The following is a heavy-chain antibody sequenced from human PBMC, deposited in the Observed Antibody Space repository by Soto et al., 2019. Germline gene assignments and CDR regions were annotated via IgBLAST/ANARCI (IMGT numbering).Heavy chain of an antibody. Sequence: GGSLRLSCAASGFTFSSYSMNWVRQAPGKGLEWVSAIGGRGHSTYYADSVKGRSTISRDNSKNTLYLQMNSLRAEDTAVYYCAKCQGSGPAAMDVWGQGTTVTVSS. CDR1: GFTFSSYS. D-gene: IGHD3-10*01. CDR3: AKCQGSGPAAMDV. V-gene: IGHV3-23*01. J-gene: IGHJ6*02. CDR2: IGGRGHST.